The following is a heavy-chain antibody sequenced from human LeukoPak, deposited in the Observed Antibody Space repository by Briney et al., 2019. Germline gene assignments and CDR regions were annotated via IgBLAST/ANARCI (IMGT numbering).Heavy chain of an antibody. CDR1: GYTLTELS. J-gene: IGHJ3*02. CDR3: ATRRGLSITMIVVADAFDI. V-gene: IGHV1-24*01. CDR2: FDPEDGEA. D-gene: IGHD3-22*01. Sequence: ASVKVSCQVSGYTLTELSMHWVRQAPAKGLAWMGGFDPEDGEAIYAQKFQGRVTMTEDTSTDTAYMELSSLRSEDTAVYYCATRRGLSITMIVVADAFDIWGQGAMVTVSS.